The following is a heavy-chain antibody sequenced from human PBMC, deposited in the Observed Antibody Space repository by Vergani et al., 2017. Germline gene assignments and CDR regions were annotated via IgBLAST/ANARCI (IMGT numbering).Heavy chain of an antibody. V-gene: IGHV3-30*02. J-gene: IGHJ5*02. Sequence: QVQLMESGGGVVQPGGSLRLSCAASGFDFSHYGIHWVRQAPGKGLEWVAFVRYYGNNKYYADSVKGRFTIYKDNTVDMLSLQMNSLRPDDTAVYYCVRGGRGDHGDFWSRLGPWGQGTRVIVSS. CDR2: VRYYGNNK. D-gene: IGHD3-3*01. CDR1: GFDFSHYG. CDR3: VRGGRGDHGDFWSRLGP.